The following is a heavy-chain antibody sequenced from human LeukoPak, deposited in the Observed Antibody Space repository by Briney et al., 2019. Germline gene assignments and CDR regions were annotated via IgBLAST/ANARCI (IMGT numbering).Heavy chain of an antibody. D-gene: IGHD5-24*01. CDR3: ARGARAGYNLEPFDY. V-gene: IGHV4-59*08. J-gene: IGHJ4*02. Sequence: SETLSLTCTVSGGSMSSYYWSWIRQPPGKGLEWIGYIYYSGSSKYNPSLKSRVTISVDTSKNQFSLKLSPVTAADTAVYYCARGARAGYNLEPFDYWGQGTLVTVSS. CDR2: IYYSGSS. CDR1: GGSMSSYY.